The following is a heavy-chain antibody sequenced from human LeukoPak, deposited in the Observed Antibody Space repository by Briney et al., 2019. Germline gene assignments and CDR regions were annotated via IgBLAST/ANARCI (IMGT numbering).Heavy chain of an antibody. D-gene: IGHD6-13*01. V-gene: IGHV4-31*03. CDR2: IYYSGST. CDR1: GGSISRGGYY. Sequence: SETLSLTCTVSGGSISRGGYYWSWIRQHPGKGLEWIGYIYYSGSTYYNPSLKSRVTISVDAAKNQFSLKLSSVTAADTAVYYCATQQGIAAAGFDPWGQGTLVTVSS. CDR3: ATQQGIAAAGFDP. J-gene: IGHJ5*02.